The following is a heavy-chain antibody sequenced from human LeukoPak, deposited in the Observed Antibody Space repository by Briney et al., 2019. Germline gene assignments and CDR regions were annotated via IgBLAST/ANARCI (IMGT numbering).Heavy chain of an antibody. CDR3: AIFAGAVPGNLLL. Sequence: GGSLRLSCAASEFTSSAFWMTWVRRPPGKGLEWVANINKDGTEKEYVDSVKGRFSIFRVNAKNSVFLQMNSLRAEDTAVYYCAIFAGAVPGNLLLWGKGTTVIVSA. CDR2: INKDGTEK. CDR1: EFTSSAFW. V-gene: IGHV3-7*01. D-gene: IGHD2-8*02. J-gene: IGHJ6*04.